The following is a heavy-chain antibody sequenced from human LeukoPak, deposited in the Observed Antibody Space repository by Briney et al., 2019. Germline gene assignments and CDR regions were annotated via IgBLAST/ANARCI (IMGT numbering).Heavy chain of an antibody. V-gene: IGHV3-23*01. Sequence: GGSLRLSCEASGFTFSSYALSWVRQAPGKGLEWVSTISGGSDGTYYADSVKGRFTISRDNSKNTLNLQMSSLRAEDTAVYYCAKDRGRTWVQVANWGQGTLVTVSS. CDR1: GFTFSSYA. CDR2: ISGGSDGT. CDR3: AKDRGRTWVQVAN. J-gene: IGHJ4*02. D-gene: IGHD2-15*01.